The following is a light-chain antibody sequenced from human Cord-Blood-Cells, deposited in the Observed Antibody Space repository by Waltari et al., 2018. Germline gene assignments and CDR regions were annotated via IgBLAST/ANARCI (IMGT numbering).Light chain of an antibody. J-gene: IGKJ1*01. CDR2: KAS. Sequence: IQMTQPPYTLSASVGDRITITCRASQSISSWLAWYQQKPGKAPKLLIYKASSLESGVPSRFSGSGSGTEFTLTISSLQPDDFATYYCQQYNSYSWTFGQGTKVEIK. V-gene: IGKV1-5*03. CDR1: QSISSW. CDR3: QQYNSYSWT.